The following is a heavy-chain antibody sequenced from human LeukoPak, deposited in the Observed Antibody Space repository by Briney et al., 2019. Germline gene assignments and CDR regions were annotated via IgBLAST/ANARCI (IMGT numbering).Heavy chain of an antibody. CDR2: IISDGSST. CDR3: ARDPLITYYYDSSGPSGWFDP. V-gene: IGHV3-74*01. Sequence: PGGSLRLSCTASGFTFSSYWMHWVRQAPGKGLVWVSRIISDGSSTSYADPVKGRFTISRDNAKNTLYLQMNSLRAEDTAVYYCARDPLITYYYDSSGPSGWFDPWGQGTQVIVSS. CDR1: GFTFSSYW. J-gene: IGHJ5*02. D-gene: IGHD3-22*01.